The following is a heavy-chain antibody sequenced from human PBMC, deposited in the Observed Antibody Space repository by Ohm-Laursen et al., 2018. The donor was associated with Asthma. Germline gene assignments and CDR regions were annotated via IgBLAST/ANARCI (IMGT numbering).Heavy chain of an antibody. V-gene: IGHV1-46*01. CDR1: GYSFPFFS. CDR3: ARDLSSSGWYYFDY. CDR2: INPSGSP. J-gene: IGHJ4*02. Sequence: ASVKVSCKASGYSFPFFSMHWVRQAPGQGLEWMGIINPSGSPNYAQKFQGRVSMTRDTSANTLYMELSSLRSDDTAVYYCARDLSSSGWYYFDYWGQGTLVTVSS. D-gene: IGHD6-19*01.